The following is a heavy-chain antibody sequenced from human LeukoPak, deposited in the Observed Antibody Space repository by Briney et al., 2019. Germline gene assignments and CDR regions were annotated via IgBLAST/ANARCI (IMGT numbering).Heavy chain of an antibody. Sequence: PSETLSLTCTVSGASISSYYWSWIRQPPGRGLEWIGYIYYSGSTNYNPSLKSRVTISVDTSKNQFSLKLSSVTAADTAVYYCARDLSGYSSGWYWYFDLWGRGTLVTVSS. V-gene: IGHV4-59*01. CDR3: ARDLSGYSSGWYWYFDL. J-gene: IGHJ2*01. CDR1: GASISSYY. CDR2: IYYSGST. D-gene: IGHD6-19*01.